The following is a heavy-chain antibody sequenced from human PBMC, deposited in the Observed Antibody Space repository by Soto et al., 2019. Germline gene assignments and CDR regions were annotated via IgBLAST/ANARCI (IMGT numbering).Heavy chain of an antibody. CDR3: TRDFQGPLDYGMDV. J-gene: IGHJ6*02. V-gene: IGHV3-7*01. Sequence: GPLRLSCADSGFTFSSYWMSWVRQAPGQGLEWVANVKYDGSQTYYVGSVKGRFTISRDNAKNSLYLQMNSLRAEDTAVYYCTRDFQGPLDYGMDVWGQGTTVTVSS. CDR2: VKYDGSQT. D-gene: IGHD1-1*01. CDR1: GFTFSSYW.